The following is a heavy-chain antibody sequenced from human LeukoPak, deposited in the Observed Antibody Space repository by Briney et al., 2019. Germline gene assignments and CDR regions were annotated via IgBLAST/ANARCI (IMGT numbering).Heavy chain of an antibody. CDR3: AREYSSSSGRFYDY. CDR2: INTDGSGT. J-gene: IGHJ4*02. V-gene: IGHV3-74*01. D-gene: IGHD6-6*01. Sequence: PGGSLRLSCADSGFTFSSYWIHWVRQAPGKGLVWVSRINTDGSGTTYADSVKGRFTISRDNAKSTLYLQMNSLRAEDTAVYYCAREYSSSSGRFYDYWGQGTLVTVSS. CDR1: GFTFSSYW.